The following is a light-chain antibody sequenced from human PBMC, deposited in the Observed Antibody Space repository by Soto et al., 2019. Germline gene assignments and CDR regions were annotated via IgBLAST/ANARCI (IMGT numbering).Light chain of an antibody. J-gene: IGLJ6*01. Sequence: QYVLTQPPSVSAAQGQKVTISCSGRSSNIGKNPVSWYQQLPRTAPRLCIYDNNKRPSGIPDHFSGSKSGTSATLGITGLQARYEADFYCGTWNDSLRAWVFAGGTKVTVL. CDR2: DNN. CDR3: GTWNDSLRAWV. V-gene: IGLV1-51*01. CDR1: SSNIGKNP.